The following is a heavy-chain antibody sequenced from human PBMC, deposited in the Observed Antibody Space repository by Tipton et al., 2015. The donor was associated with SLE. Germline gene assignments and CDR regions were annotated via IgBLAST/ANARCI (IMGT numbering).Heavy chain of an antibody. D-gene: IGHD2-15*01. CDR2: IDYSGST. Sequence: TLSPTCTVSTDSISNYYWSWIRQPPGKELEWIGYIDYSGSTNYNPSLKSRVTISVDTSKNQFSLKLSSVTAADTAVYYCARETYCSGGSCYRRWYFDLWGRGTLVTVSS. CDR3: ARETYCSGGSCYRRWYFDL. V-gene: IGHV4-59*01. J-gene: IGHJ2*01. CDR1: TDSISNYY.